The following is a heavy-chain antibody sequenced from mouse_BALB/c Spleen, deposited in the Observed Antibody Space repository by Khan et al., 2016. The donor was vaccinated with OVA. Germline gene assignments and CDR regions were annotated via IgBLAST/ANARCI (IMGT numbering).Heavy chain of an antibody. CDR1: GYSITSDYA. J-gene: IGHJ2*01. CDR2: TSYSGNT. V-gene: IGHV3-2*02. CDR3: ARVYGGDFDY. Sequence: EVQLQESGPGLVKPSQSLSLTCTVTGYSITSDYAWNWIRQFPGNKLEWMGYTSYSGNTKYNPSLKSRISITRDTSKNQFFLQLNSVTIEDTATYYCARVYGGDFDYWGQGTTLTVSS. D-gene: IGHD1-1*01.